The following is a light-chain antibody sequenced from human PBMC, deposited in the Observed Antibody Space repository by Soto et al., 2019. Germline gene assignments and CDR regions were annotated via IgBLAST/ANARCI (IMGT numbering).Light chain of an antibody. CDR3: SSFAGSNIPYV. CDR2: EVS. V-gene: IGLV2-8*01. J-gene: IGLJ1*01. Sequence: QSVLTQPPSASGSPGQSVTISCTGTNSDVGGYNYVSWYQQHPGKAPKLMIYEVSERPSGVPDRFSGSKSGNTASLTVSGLQAEDEADYYCSSFAGSNIPYVFGTGTKLTVL. CDR1: NSDVGGYNY.